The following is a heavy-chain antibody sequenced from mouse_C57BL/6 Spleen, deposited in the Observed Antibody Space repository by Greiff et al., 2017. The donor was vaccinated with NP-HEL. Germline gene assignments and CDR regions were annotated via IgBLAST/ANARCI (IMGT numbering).Heavy chain of an antibody. CDR2: IYPGDGDT. D-gene: IGHD1-1*01. CDR3: ARSRPVYYGSSYGYFDV. Sequence: VKLMESGPELVKPGASVKISCKASGYAFSSSWMNWVKQRPGTGLAWIGRIYPGDGDTNYNGKFKGQATLTADKSSSTAYMQLSSLTSEDAAVYFCARSRPVYYGSSYGYFDVWGTGTTVTVSS. V-gene: IGHV1-82*01. CDR1: GYAFSSSW. J-gene: IGHJ1*03.